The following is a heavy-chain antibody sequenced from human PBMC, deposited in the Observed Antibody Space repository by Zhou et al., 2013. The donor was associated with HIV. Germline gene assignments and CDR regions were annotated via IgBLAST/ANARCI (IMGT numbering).Heavy chain of an antibody. J-gene: IGHJ4*02. CDR3: VRDQVEMSAFDY. CDR1: GGTFSSSA. CDR2: IIPILSVL. D-gene: IGHD2-21*02. Sequence: QVQLVQSGAEVKKPGSSMKVSCKASGGTFSSSAISWVRQAPGQGLEWMGRIIPILSVLTYAQKFQGRVTITADKSTNTVYMQLSSLRSEDTAVYYCVRDQVEMSAFDYWGQGTLVTVSS. V-gene: IGHV1-69*04.